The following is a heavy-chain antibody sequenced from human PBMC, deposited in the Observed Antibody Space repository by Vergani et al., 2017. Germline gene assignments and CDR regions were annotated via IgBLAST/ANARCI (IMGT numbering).Heavy chain of an antibody. CDR2: IYNSGST. J-gene: IGHJ3*02. Sequence: QVQLQESGPGLLKPSQILSLTCTVPGGPLSSGSYYWSWVRQRPGKGLEWIGYIYNSGSTYYNPSLKSRVTISVDASKNQFSLKLSSVAAADTAVYYCASQDDHNGNPGAFDIWGQGTKVTVSS. CDR3: ASQDDHNGNPGAFDI. CDR1: GGPLSSGSYY. V-gene: IGHV4-31*03. D-gene: IGHD4-23*01.